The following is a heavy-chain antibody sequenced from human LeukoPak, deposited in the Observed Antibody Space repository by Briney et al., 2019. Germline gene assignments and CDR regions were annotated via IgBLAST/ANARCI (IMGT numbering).Heavy chain of an antibody. J-gene: IGHJ4*02. Sequence: SETLSLTCAVYGGSFSGYYWSWIRQPPGKGLEWIGEINHSGSTNYNPSLKSRVTISVDTSKNQFSLKLSSVTAADTAVYYCARLAAVGSAFDYWGQGTLVTVSS. CDR3: ARLAAVGSAFDY. D-gene: IGHD3-10*01. CDR1: GGSFSGYY. V-gene: IGHV4-34*01. CDR2: INHSGST.